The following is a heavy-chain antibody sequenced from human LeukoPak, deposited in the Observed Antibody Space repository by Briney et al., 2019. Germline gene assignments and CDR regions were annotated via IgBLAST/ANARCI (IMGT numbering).Heavy chain of an antibody. CDR1: GGSINSYY. Sequence: SETLSLTCTVSGGSINSYYWSWIRQPPGKGLEWIGYIYYSGSTNYNPSLKSRVTISVDTSNNKFSLKLTSLTAADTAVYYCVRHLSASRPAFDIWGQGTMVTVSS. CDR2: IYYSGST. V-gene: IGHV4-59*08. D-gene: IGHD2-2*01. J-gene: IGHJ3*02. CDR3: VRHLSASRPAFDI.